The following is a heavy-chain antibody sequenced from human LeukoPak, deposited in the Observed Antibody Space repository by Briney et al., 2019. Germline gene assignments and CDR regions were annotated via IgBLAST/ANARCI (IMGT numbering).Heavy chain of an antibody. Sequence: GSLRLSCAASGFTFSSYSMNWVRQAPGKGLGWIGEINHSGSTNYNPSLKSRVTISVDTSKNQFSLKLSSVTAADTAVYYCARGIPYGGNSVFDYWGQGTLVTVSS. D-gene: IGHD4-23*01. CDR1: GFTFSSYS. CDR2: INHSGST. J-gene: IGHJ4*02. CDR3: ARGIPYGGNSVFDY. V-gene: IGHV4-34*01.